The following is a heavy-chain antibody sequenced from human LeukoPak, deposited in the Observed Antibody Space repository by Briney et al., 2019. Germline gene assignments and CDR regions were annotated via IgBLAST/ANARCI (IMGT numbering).Heavy chain of an antibody. J-gene: IGHJ4*02. V-gene: IGHV4-59*08. CDR2: IYSSGSI. CDR3: ARQFEF. CDR1: GFTFSGSA. Sequence: GSLRLSCAASGFTFSGSAVHWVRQPPGKGLEWIGLIYSSGSIKYNPSLKSRLTISLDTSKNQISLKLTSVTAADTAIYYCARQFEFWGQGTLVTVSS.